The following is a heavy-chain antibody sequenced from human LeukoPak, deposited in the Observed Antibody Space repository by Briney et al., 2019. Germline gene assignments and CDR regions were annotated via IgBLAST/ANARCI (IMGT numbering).Heavy chain of an antibody. J-gene: IGHJ4*02. CDR2: IKQGGSEK. CDR3: AKDRKWCSGGSCFYYFDY. CDR1: GFTFSSYW. V-gene: IGHV3-7*03. D-gene: IGHD2-15*01. Sequence: PGGSLRLSCAASGFTFSSYWMSWVRQAPGKGLEWVANIKQGGSEKYYVGSVKGRFTISRDNAKNSLYLQMNSLRAEDTAVYYCAKDRKWCSGGSCFYYFDYWGQGTLVTVSS.